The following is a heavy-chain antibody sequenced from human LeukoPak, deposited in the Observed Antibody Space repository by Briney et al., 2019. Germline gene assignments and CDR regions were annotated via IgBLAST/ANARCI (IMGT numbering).Heavy chain of an antibody. D-gene: IGHD5-24*01. CDR1: GFPFSSYW. CDR3: ARVEEMATRSVDY. CDR2: INSDGSRT. J-gene: IGHJ4*02. Sequence: GGSLRLSCAASGFPFSSYWMHWVRQAPGRGLVWVSRINSDGSRTSYADSVKGRFTISRDNAKNTLYLQMNSLRAEDTAVYYCARVEEMATRSVDYWGQGTLVTVSS. V-gene: IGHV3-74*01.